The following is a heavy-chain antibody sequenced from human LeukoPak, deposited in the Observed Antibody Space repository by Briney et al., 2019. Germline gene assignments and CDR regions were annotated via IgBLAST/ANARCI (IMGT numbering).Heavy chain of an antibody. D-gene: IGHD5-12*01. CDR1: GGSISSGGYY. CDR2: IYYSGST. J-gene: IGHJ4*02. Sequence: SETLSLTCTVSGGSISSGGYYWSWIRQHPGKGLEWIGYIYYSGSTYYNPSLKSRVTISVDTSKNQFSLQLNSVTPEDTAVYFCVRLVGGDIDYWGQGTLVTVSS. V-gene: IGHV4-31*03. CDR3: VRLVGGDIDY.